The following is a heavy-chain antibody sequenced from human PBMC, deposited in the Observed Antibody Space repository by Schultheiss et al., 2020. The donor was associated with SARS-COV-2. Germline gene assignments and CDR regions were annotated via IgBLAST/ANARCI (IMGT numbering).Heavy chain of an antibody. Sequence: SETLSLTCTVSGGSISSSSYYWGWIRQPPGKGLEWIGSIYYSGSTYYNPSLKSRVTMSVDTSKNQFSLKLSSVTAADTAVYYCARHVPGSSGYYYYYYYGMDVWGQGTTVTVSS. CDR3: ARHVPGSSGYYYYYYYGMDV. CDR2: IYYSGST. D-gene: IGHD3-22*01. CDR1: GGSISSSSYY. V-gene: IGHV4-39*01. J-gene: IGHJ6*02.